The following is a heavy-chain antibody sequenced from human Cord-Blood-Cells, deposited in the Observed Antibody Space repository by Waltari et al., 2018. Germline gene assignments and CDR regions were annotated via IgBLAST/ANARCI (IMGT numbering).Heavy chain of an antibody. CDR1: GYTFTGYY. CDR3: ARNPIRYCSGGSCYFDY. CDR2: INPNSGGK. Sequence: QVQLVQSGAEVKKPGASVKVSCKASGYTFTGYYMHWVRQAPGQGLEWMGWINPNSGGKNYAQKLQGRVTMTRDTSISTAYMELSRLRSDDTAVYYCARNPIRYCSGGSCYFDYWGQGTLVTVSS. J-gene: IGHJ4*02. V-gene: IGHV1-2*02. D-gene: IGHD2-15*01.